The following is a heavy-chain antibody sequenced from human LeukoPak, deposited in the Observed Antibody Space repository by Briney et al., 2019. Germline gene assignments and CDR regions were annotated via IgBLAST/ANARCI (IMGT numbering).Heavy chain of an antibody. Sequence: GGSLRLSCAASGFTFSSYAMSWVRQAPGKGLEWVSAISGSGGSTYYADSVKGRFTISRDNSKNTLYLQMNSLRAEDTAVYYCAKDPFDSSGYYYQVEELWGQGTLVTVSS. CDR2: ISGSGGST. D-gene: IGHD3-22*01. V-gene: IGHV3-23*01. CDR1: GFTFSSYA. J-gene: IGHJ4*02. CDR3: AKDPFDSSGYYYQVEEL.